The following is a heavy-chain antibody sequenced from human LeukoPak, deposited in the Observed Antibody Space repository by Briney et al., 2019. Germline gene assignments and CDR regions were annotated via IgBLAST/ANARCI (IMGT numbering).Heavy chain of an antibody. CDR1: GGTFSSYA. Sequence: GASVKVSCKASGGTFSSYAISWVRQAPGQGLEWMGRIIPILGIANYAQKFQGRVTITADKSTSTAYMELSSLRSDDTAVYYCARDRASGAAGYWGQGTLVTVSS. CDR3: ARDRASGAAGY. V-gene: IGHV1-69*04. J-gene: IGHJ4*02. D-gene: IGHD6-13*01. CDR2: IIPILGIA.